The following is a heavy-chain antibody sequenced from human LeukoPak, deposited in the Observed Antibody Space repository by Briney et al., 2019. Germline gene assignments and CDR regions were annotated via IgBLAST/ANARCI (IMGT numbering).Heavy chain of an antibody. V-gene: IGHV3-9*01. CDR3: AKSRGRLQFDY. CDR1: GFTFDDYA. CDR2: ISWNSGSI. Sequence: GGSLRLSCAASGFTFDDYAMHWVRQAPGKGLEWVSGISWNSGSIGYADSVKGRFTISRDNAKNSLYLQMNSLRAEDTAVYYCAKSRGRLQFDYWGQGTLVTVSS. J-gene: IGHJ4*02. D-gene: IGHD5-24*01.